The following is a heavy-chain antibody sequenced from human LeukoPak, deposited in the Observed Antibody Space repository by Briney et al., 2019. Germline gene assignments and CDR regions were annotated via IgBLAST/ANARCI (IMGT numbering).Heavy chain of an antibody. D-gene: IGHD4-11*01. V-gene: IGHV1-18*01. CDR3: ARDLQYSNYQPEYYSYMDV. CDR1: GYTFTSYG. Sequence: ASVKVSCKASGYTFTSYGISWVRQAPGQGLEWMGWISAYNGNTNYAQKLQGRVTMTTDTSTSTAYMELRSLRSDDTAVYYCARDLQYSNYQPEYYSYMDVWGKGTTVTVSS. J-gene: IGHJ6*03. CDR2: ISAYNGNT.